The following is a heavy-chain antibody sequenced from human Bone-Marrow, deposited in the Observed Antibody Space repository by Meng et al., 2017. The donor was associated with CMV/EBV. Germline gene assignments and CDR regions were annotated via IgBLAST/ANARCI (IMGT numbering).Heavy chain of an antibody. V-gene: IGHV4-34*01. Sequence: SETLSLTCAVYGGTFSGYYRSWIRQPPGKGLEWIGEINHSGSTNYNPSLKSRVTIAVDTSKNHFPRQLSYVTAADTAVYYCSRVRDGYNYDYWGQGTLVTVSS. CDR1: GGTFSGYY. CDR3: SRVRDGYNYDY. D-gene: IGHD5-24*01. CDR2: INHSGST. J-gene: IGHJ4*02.